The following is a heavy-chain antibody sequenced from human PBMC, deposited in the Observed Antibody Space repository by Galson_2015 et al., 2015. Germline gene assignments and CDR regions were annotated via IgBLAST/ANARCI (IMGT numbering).Heavy chain of an antibody. Sequence: SVKVSCKASGYTFTSYYMHWVRQAPGQGLEWMGIINPSGGSTSYAQKFQGRVTMTRDTSTSTVYMELSSLRSEDTAVYYCARRMTNTYYYGSGSYYFDYWGQGTLVTVSS. CDR2: INPSGGST. CDR1: GYTFTSYY. D-gene: IGHD3-10*01. V-gene: IGHV1-46*01. J-gene: IGHJ4*02. CDR3: ARRMTNTYYYGSGSYYFDY.